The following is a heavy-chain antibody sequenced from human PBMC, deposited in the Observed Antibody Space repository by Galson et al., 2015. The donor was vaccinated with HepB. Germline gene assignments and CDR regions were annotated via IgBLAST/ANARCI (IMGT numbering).Heavy chain of an antibody. D-gene: IGHD2-21*02. J-gene: IGHJ4*02. Sequence: SVKVSCKASGYTFTSYYMHWARQAPGQGLEWMGIINPSGGSTSCAQKFQGRVTMTRDTSTSTVYMELSSLRSEDTAVYYCARGGTYCGGDCYWPSGYWGQGTLVTVSS. CDR1: GYTFTSYY. V-gene: IGHV1-46*03. CDR2: INPSGGST. CDR3: ARGGTYCGGDCYWPSGY.